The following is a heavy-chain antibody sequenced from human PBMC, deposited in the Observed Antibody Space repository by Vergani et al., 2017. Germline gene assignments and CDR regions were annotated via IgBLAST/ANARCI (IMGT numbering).Heavy chain of an antibody. J-gene: IGHJ4*02. CDR3: AARTTDYAASVNGRFTISRDDAKSIAYLQMTSLKSEDTAVYYCTSVDFWSGYYCFDY. D-gene: IGHD3-10*01. CDR1: GFTFTSSA. Sequence: QMQLVQSGPEVKKPGTSVKVSCKASGFTFTSSAMQWVRQARGQRLEWIGWIVVGSGNTNYAQKFQERVTITRDMSTSTAYMELSSLISEDTAVYYCAARTTDYAASVNGRFTISRDDAKSIAYLQMTSLKSEDTAVYYCTSVDFWSGYYCFDYWGQGTLVTVSS. V-gene: IGHV1-58*02. CDR2: IVVGSGNT.